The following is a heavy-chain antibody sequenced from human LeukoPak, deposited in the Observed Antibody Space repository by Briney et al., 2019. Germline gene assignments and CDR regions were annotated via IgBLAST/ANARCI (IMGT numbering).Heavy chain of an antibody. D-gene: IGHD4-17*01. V-gene: IGHV3-23*01. J-gene: IGHJ4*02. Sequence: GGSLRLSCAASGFTFSSYAMSWVRQAPGKGLEWVSAISGRGGSTYYADSWKGRFTISRDNSKNTMYLQMNSLRAEDTAVYYCAKAWGYGDYSQALDYWGQGTLVTVSS. CDR3: AKAWGYGDYSQALDY. CDR1: GFTFSSYA. CDR2: ISGRGGST.